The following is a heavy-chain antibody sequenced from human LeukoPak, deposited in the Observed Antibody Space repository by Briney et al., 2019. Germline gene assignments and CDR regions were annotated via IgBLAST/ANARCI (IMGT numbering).Heavy chain of an antibody. J-gene: IGHJ4*02. CDR3: AGVKGCYGSSCCYF. CDR2: IYDNGNT. CDR1: GGSISRYY. V-gene: IGHV4-59*01. Sequence: SETLSLTCTVSGGSISRYYWSWVRQPPGKGLEWIGYIYDNGNTNYNPSLESRVAISVDTSNNRFSLRLPSVTAADTAVYYCAGVKGCYGSSCCYFWGQEIRDSVSS. D-gene: IGHD3-10*01.